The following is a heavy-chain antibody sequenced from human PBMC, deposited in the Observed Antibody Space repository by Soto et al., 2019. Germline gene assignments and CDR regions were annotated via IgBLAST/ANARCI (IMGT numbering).Heavy chain of an antibody. Sequence: QLQLQESGPGLVKPSETLSLTCTVSGGSISSSSYYWGWIRQPPGKGLEWIGSIYYSGSTYYNPSLRVRATLAVTPSTNQVSLKLSSVTAADTAVYYCARHIVVVVAATPDWFDPWGQGTLVTVSS. CDR1: GGSISSSSYY. D-gene: IGHD2-15*01. V-gene: IGHV4-39*01. CDR3: ARHIVVVVAATPDWFDP. J-gene: IGHJ5*02. CDR2: IYYSGST.